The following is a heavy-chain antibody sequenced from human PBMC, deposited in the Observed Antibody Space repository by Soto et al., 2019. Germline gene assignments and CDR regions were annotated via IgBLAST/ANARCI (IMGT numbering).Heavy chain of an antibody. J-gene: IGHJ6*02. CDR1: GYSFTSYW. CDR3: ARVGRGWELPSGYYYYGMDV. V-gene: IGHV5-51*01. CDR2: IYPGDSDT. Sequence: PRESLKISCKGSGYSFTSYWIGWARQMPGKGLEWMGIIYPGDSDTRYSPSFQGQVTISADKSISTAYLQWSSLKASDTAMYYCARVGRGWELPSGYYYYGMDVWGQGTTVTVSS. D-gene: IGHD1-26*01.